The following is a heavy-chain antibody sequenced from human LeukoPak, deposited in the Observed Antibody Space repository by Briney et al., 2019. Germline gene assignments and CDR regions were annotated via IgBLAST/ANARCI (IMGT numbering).Heavy chain of an antibody. CDR2: IYSSGGT. J-gene: IGHJ4*02. CDR3: ARDSDGSGSYFH. Sequence: KSSETLSLTCIVSGGSISSYYWNWIRQPAGKGLEWIGRIYSSGGTNYNPSLKSRVTMSVDTPKNQFSLKLSSVTAADTAVYYCARDSDGSGSYFHWGQGTLVTVSS. D-gene: IGHD3-10*01. V-gene: IGHV4-4*07. CDR1: GGSISSYY.